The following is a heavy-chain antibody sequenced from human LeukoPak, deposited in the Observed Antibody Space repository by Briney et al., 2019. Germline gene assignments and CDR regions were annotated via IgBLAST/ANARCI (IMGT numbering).Heavy chain of an antibody. V-gene: IGHV3-48*03. CDR1: GFTFSDYE. D-gene: IGHD2-2*01. CDR3: ARGPRDPTEYCSRGTCSPTYEV. Sequence: GGSLRLSCVTSGFTFSDYEMNWVRQGPGKGLEWVSYIRSSGSTTYYADSVQGRFTISRDHAKNSLYLQMNSLKAEDTAVYYCARGPRDPTEYCSRGTCSPTYEVWGHGTLVTVSS. CDR2: IRSSGSTT. J-gene: IGHJ4*01.